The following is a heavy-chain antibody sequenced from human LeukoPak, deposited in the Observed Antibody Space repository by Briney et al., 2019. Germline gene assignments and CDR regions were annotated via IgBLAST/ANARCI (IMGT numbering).Heavy chain of an antibody. CDR1: GFTFSSYA. V-gene: IGHV3-64D*06. J-gene: IGHJ4*02. CDR2: ISSNGGST. Sequence: GGSLRLSCSASGFTFSSYAMHWVRQAPGKGLEYVSAISSNGGSTYYADSVKGRFTISRDNSKNALYLQMSSLRAEDTAVYYCAKTADSSGWYHFDYWGQGTLVTVSS. D-gene: IGHD6-19*01. CDR3: AKTADSSGWYHFDY.